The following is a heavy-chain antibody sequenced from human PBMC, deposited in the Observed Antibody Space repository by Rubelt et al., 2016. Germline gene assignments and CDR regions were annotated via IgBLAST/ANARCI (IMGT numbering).Heavy chain of an antibody. V-gene: IGHV1-69*06. D-gene: IGHD3-3*01. CDR2: IIPIFGTA. Sequence: QVQLVQSGAEVKKPGSSVKVSCKASGGTFSSYAISWVRQAPGQGLEWMGGIIPIFGTANYAQKFQGRVPVTADKSTGTAYMELGSLRSGETAVYYCATGGDFGVVIPNWFDPWGQGTLVTVSS. CDR1: GGTFSSYA. CDR3: ATGGDFGVVIPNWFDP. J-gene: IGHJ5*02.